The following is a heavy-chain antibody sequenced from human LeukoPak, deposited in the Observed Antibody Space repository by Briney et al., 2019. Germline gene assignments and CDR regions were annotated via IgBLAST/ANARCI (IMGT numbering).Heavy chain of an antibody. CDR3: AKDVVPAAMSYYYYGMDV. D-gene: IGHD2-2*01. V-gene: IGHV1-2*02. J-gene: IGHJ6*02. CDR1: GYTFTGYY. Sequence: GASVKVSCKASGYTFTGYYMHWVRQAPGQGLEWMGWINPNSGGTNYAQKFQGRVTITTDESTSTAYMELSSLRSEDTALYYCAKDVVPAAMSYYYYGMDVWGQGTTVTVSS. CDR2: INPNSGGT.